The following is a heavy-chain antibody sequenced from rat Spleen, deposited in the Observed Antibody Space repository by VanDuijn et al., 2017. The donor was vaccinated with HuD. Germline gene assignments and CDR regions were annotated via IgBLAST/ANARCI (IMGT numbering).Heavy chain of an antibody. CDR3: TGPFDY. V-gene: IGHV5-31*01. Sequence: EVQLVESGGGLVQPGKSLKISCVASGFTFNKYWMTWIRQAPGKGLEWVASITNAAGNTYYPDSVQGRFTISRDNAKSTLYLQMNSLRSEDTATYYCTGPFDYWGQGVMVTVSS. CDR2: ITNAAGNT. J-gene: IGHJ2*01. CDR1: GFTFNKYW.